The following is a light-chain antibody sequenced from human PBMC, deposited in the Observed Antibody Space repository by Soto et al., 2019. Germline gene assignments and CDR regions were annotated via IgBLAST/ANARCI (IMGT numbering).Light chain of an antibody. J-gene: IGKJ1*01. CDR3: QQYNSYPWT. Sequence: EIQMTQSPSTLSASVGDTVTITCRASQSISTSLAWYQQKPGKAPNLLISGASTLEEGVPSRFSGSGSGTEFTLTISSLQPDDFATYYCQQYNSYPWTFGQGTKVDI. CDR1: QSISTS. V-gene: IGKV1-5*01. CDR2: GAS.